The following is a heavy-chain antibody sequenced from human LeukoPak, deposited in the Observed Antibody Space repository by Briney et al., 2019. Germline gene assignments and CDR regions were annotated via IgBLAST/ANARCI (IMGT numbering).Heavy chain of an antibody. D-gene: IGHD1-26*01. CDR3: ARDPYSGNYGNYYYYYMDV. V-gene: IGHV3-21*06. Sequence: GGSLRLSCAASGFTFSNHGMNWVRHAPGKGLEWISSITSSSSYIYYADSVKGRFTISRDNAKNSLFLQMNNLSPDDTAVYFCARDPYSGNYGNYYYYYMDVWGKGTTVTISS. J-gene: IGHJ6*03. CDR2: ITSSSSYI. CDR1: GFTFSNHG.